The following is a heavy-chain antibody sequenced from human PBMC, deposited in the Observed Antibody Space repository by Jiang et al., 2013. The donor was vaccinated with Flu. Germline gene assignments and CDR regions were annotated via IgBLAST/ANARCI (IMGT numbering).Heavy chain of an antibody. Sequence: QLVESGGGVVQPGRSLRLSCAASGFTFSSYAMHWVRQAPGKGLEWVAGISYDGGNKYYAESVKGRFTISRDNSKNTLFLQMNSLSADDTAVYYCARTLYGANSRVDYWGQGTLVTVSS. D-gene: IGHD4-23*01. J-gene: IGHJ4*02. CDR1: GFTFSSYA. CDR3: ARTLYGANSRVDY. V-gene: IGHV3-30*04. CDR2: ISYDGGNK.